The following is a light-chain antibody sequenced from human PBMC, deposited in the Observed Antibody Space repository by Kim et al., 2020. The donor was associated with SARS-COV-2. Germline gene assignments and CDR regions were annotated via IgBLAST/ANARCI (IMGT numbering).Light chain of an antibody. CDR2: GTS. Sequence: EIVLTQSPGTLSLSPGERATLSCRASQSVTSNNLAWFQQKPGQAPGLLIYGTSSMATGIPDRFSGSGSGTDFTLTISRLEPEDFAVYYCQQYDNSPYTFGQGTKLEI. CDR1: QSVTSNN. J-gene: IGKJ2*01. V-gene: IGKV3-20*01. CDR3: QQYDNSPYT.